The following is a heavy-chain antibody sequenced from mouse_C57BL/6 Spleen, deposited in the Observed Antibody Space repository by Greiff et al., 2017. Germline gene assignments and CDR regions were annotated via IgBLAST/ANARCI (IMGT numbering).Heavy chain of an antibody. D-gene: IGHD6-1*01. CDR2: IWGDGSK. CDR1: GFSLTSYG. CDR3: AKWGSPSVPGAY. V-gene: IGHV2-3*01. J-gene: IGHJ3*01. Sequence: VKLMESGPGLVAPSQSLSISCTASGFSLTSYGVSWVRQPPGKGLEWLGEIWGDGSKNYHSDLISRLCISKDNSKSQVFLKLSSLQTDDTATYYCAKWGSPSVPGAYWGQGTLVTVSA.